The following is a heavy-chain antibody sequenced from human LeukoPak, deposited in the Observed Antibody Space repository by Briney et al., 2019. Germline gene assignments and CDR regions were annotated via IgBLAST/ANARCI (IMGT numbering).Heavy chain of an antibody. D-gene: IGHD6-25*01. CDR1: GYTFTTYG. CDR2: ISTYNGDT. CDR3: LRDAQRPRLTPDY. J-gene: IGHJ4*02. V-gene: IGHV1-18*01. Sequence: ASVKVSCKASGYTFTTYGISWVRQAPGQGLEWMGWISTYNGDTSYVQNLQGRVTMTTDTSTSTAYMELMSLRSDDTAVYYCLRDAQRPRLTPDYWGQGTLVTVSS.